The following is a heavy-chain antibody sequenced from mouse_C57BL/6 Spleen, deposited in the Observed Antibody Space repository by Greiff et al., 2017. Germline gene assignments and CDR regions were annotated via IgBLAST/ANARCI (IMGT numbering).Heavy chain of an antibody. CDR2: IDPNSGGT. V-gene: IGHV1-72*01. J-gene: IGHJ4*01. Sequence: QVQLQQPGAELVKPGASVKLSCKASGYTFTSYWMHWVKQRPGRGLEWIGRIDPNSGGTKYNEKFKSKATLTVDKPSSTAYMQLRSLTSEESAVYYCARRGLRPYYYAMDYWGQGTSVTVSS. CDR3: ARRGLRPYYYAMDY. CDR1: GYTFTSYW. D-gene: IGHD2-4*01.